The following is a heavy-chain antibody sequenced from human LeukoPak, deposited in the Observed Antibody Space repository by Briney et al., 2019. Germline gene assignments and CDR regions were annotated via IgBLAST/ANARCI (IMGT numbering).Heavy chain of an antibody. CDR1: GGSISSGDYQ. Sequence: SQTLSLTCNVSGGSISSGDYQWSWVRQPPGKGLEWIGYIYHRGNPYYNPSLKSRVSISLDRSKNYFSLKVTSVTAADTAIYYCARDRIVGAGVAFDIWGQGTMVTVSS. J-gene: IGHJ3*02. CDR2: IYHRGNP. V-gene: IGHV4-30-2*01. CDR3: ARDRIVGAGVAFDI. D-gene: IGHD1-26*01.